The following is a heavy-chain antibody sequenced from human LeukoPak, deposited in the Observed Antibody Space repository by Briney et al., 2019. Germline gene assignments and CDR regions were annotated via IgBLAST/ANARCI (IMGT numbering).Heavy chain of an antibody. J-gene: IGHJ4*02. CDR3: AKSAGVATIYFDC. CDR1: GFAFGSYG. Sequence: PGGSLRLSCTASGFAFGSYGMAWVRQAPGKGLEGVAAIGSDYDRVHEDSVKGRFTISRDNSKSTLYLQMDNLRPEDTAVYFCAKSAGVATIYFDCWGQGALVTVSS. CDR2: IGSDYDR. D-gene: IGHD5-12*01. V-gene: IGHV3-23*01.